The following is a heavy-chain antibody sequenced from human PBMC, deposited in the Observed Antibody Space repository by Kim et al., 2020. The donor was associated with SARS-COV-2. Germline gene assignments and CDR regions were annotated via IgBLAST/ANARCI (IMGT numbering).Heavy chain of an antibody. CDR3: ARGRMVRGVIQFDY. D-gene: IGHD3-10*01. J-gene: IGHJ4*02. V-gene: IGHV3-30*04. CDR2: ISYDGSNK. Sequence: GGSLRLSCAASGFTFSSYAMHWVRQAPGKGLEWVAVISYDGSNKYYADSVKGRFTISRDNSKNTLYLQMNSLRAEDTAVYYCARGRMVRGVIQFDYWGQGTLVTVSS. CDR1: GFTFSSYA.